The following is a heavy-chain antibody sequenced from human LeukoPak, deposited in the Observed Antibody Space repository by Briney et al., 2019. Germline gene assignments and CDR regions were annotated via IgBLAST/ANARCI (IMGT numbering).Heavy chain of an antibody. J-gene: IGHJ4*02. V-gene: IGHV3-74*01. CDR3: ARDMVRGVIKGSPGDY. Sequence: GGSLRLSCAASRFTFSSYWTHWVRQAPGKGLVWVSRINSDGSSTSYADSVKGRFTISRDNAKNTLYLQMNSLRAEDTAVYYCARDMVRGVIKGSPGDYWGQGTLVTVSS. CDR2: INSDGSST. D-gene: IGHD3-10*01. CDR1: RFTFSSYW.